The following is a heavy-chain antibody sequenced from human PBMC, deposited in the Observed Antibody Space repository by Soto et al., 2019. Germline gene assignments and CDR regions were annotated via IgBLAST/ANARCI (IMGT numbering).Heavy chain of an antibody. Sequence: GGSLRLSCAASGFTFSSYAMSWVRQAPGKGLEWVSAISGSGGSTYYADSVKGRFTISRDNSKNTLYLQMNSLRAEDTAVYYCAKDRLRFLEWLGPHDYWGQGTLVTVSS. D-gene: IGHD3-3*01. CDR1: GFTFSSYA. CDR2: ISGSGGST. V-gene: IGHV3-23*01. CDR3: AKDRLRFLEWLGPHDY. J-gene: IGHJ4*02.